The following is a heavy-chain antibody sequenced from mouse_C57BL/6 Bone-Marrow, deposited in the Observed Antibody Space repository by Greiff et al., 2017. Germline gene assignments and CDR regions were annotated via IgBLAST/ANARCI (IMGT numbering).Heavy chain of an antibody. CDR2: IDPSDSYT. Sequence: QVQLQQPGAELVMPGASVKLSCKASGYTFTSYWMHWVKQRPGQGLEWIGEIDPSDSYTNYNQTFKGKSTLTVDKSSSTAYMQLSSLTSEDSAVYYCARRGIYYDYDGFAYWGQGTLITVSA. CDR1: GYTFTSYW. D-gene: IGHD2-4*01. V-gene: IGHV1-69*01. J-gene: IGHJ3*01. CDR3: ARRGIYYDYDGFAY.